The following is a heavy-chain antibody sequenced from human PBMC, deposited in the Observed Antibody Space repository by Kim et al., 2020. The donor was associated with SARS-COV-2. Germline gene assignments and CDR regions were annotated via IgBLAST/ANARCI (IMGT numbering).Heavy chain of an antibody. CDR1: GGSFSGYY. V-gene: IGHV4-34*01. CDR3: ARGDSSSRGAFDI. D-gene: IGHD6-13*01. J-gene: IGHJ3*02. Sequence: SETLSLTCAVYGGSFSGYYWSWIRQPPGKWLEWIGEINHSGSTNYNPSLKSRVTISVDTSKNPFSLKLSSVTAADTAVYYCARGDSSSRGAFDIWGQGTMVTVSS. CDR2: INHSGST.